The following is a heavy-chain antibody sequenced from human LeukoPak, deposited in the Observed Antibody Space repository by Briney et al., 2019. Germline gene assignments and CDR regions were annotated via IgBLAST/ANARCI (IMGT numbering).Heavy chain of an antibody. CDR3: ARHQAVAGGNDY. V-gene: IGHV4-38-2*01. CDR2: IYRSGST. Sequence: SATLSLTCAVSGYSISSGYYWAWIRQPPGKGLEWIGSIYRSGSTYYNPSLKSRVTISVDTSKNQFSLKLSSVTAADMAVYYCARHQAVAGGNDYWGQGTLVTVSS. D-gene: IGHD6-19*01. J-gene: IGHJ4*02. CDR1: GYSISSGYY.